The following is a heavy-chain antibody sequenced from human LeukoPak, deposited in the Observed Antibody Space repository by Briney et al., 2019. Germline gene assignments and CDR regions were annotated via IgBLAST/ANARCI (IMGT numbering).Heavy chain of an antibody. CDR2: ISDSGTGT. CDR1: GFTFTSYA. D-gene: IGHD2-15*01. CDR3: AKHQCSGGRCSRFDS. Sequence: QPGESLRLSCAASGFTFTSYAMSWVRQPPGKGLEWVSTISDSGTGTFYADSVRGRFTISRDSGNNTLYVQMDSLRAEDTAVYYCAKHQCSGGRCSRFDSWGQGTPVTVSS. J-gene: IGHJ4*02. V-gene: IGHV3-23*01.